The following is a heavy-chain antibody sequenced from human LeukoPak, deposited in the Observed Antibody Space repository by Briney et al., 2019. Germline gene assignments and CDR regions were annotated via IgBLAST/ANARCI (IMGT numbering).Heavy chain of an antibody. D-gene: IGHD3-3*01. J-gene: IGHJ4*02. CDR1: GFTFSSYS. CDR2: ISSSSSYI. CDR3: AREEVSVTIFGVISNYFDY. V-gene: IGHV3-21*01. Sequence: GGSLRLSCAASGFTFSSYSMNWVRQAPGKGLEWVSSISSSSSYIYYADSVKGRFTISRDNAKNSLYLQMNSLRAEDTAVYYCAREEVSVTIFGVISNYFDYWGQGTRVTVSS.